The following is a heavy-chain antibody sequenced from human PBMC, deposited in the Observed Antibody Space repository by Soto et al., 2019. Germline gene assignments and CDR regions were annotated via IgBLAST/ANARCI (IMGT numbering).Heavy chain of an antibody. CDR3: AKAEQQLAQGFDY. Sequence: GESLKISCAASGFMFSAYWMSWVRQAPGKGLEGVANIHGDGGKIYYVDSGKGRFTSSRDNAKRSLYLHMKSLRAEDTAVYYRAKAEQQLAQGFDYWGQGTLVTVSS. CDR2: IHGDGGKI. J-gene: IGHJ4*02. CDR1: GFMFSAYW. D-gene: IGHD6-13*01. V-gene: IGHV3-7*03.